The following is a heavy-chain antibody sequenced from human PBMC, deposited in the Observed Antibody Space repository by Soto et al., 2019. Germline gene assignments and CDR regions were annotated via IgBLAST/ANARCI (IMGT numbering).Heavy chain of an antibody. CDR1: GFTFSSHA. CDR2: ISGSGGST. CDR3: AKGVGGGNSVYFDY. Sequence: EVQVLESGGGLVQPGGSLRLSCAASGFTFSSHAMSWVRQAPGKGLEWVSVISGSGGSTYYADSVKGRFTISRDNSKNTLYLQMDTLRAEDTALSYCAKGVGGGNSVYFDYWGQGTLVTVSS. V-gene: IGHV3-23*01. J-gene: IGHJ4*02. D-gene: IGHD3-10*01.